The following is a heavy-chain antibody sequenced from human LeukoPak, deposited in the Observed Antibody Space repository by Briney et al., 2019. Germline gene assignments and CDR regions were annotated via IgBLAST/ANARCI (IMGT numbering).Heavy chain of an antibody. CDR1: GGTFSGYA. CDR3: AKVDTAMVNAFDI. D-gene: IGHD5-18*01. Sequence: SVTVSCKASGGTFSGYAISWVRQAPGQGLEWMGGIIPIFGTANYAQKFQGRVTITADKSTSTAYMELSSLRSEDTAVYYCAKVDTAMVNAFDIWGQGTMATVSS. CDR2: IIPIFGTA. V-gene: IGHV1-69*06. J-gene: IGHJ3*02.